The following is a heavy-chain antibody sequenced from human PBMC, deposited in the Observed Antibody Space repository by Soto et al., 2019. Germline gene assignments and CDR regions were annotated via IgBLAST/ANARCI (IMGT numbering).Heavy chain of an antibody. CDR2: IYYSGST. CDR1: GGSISSCY. J-gene: IGHJ6*03. V-gene: IGHV4-59*08. Sequence: SETLSLTCTVSGGSISSCYWSWIRQPPGKGLEWIGYIYYSGSTNYNPSLKSRVTISVDTSKNQFSLKLSSVTAADTAVYYCASAGIRASSWPNYYYYYYMDVWGKGTTVTVSS. D-gene: IGHD6-13*01. CDR3: ASAGIRASSWPNYYYYYYMDV.